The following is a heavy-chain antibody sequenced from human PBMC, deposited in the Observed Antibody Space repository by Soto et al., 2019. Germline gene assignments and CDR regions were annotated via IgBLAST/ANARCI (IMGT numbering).Heavy chain of an antibody. CDR1: GFFISSGNY. V-gene: IGHV4-38-2*01. Sequence: SETLSLTCAVSGFFISSGNYWGWIRKPPGKGLEWIGSIFHGGNTYYNPSLKSRVTISVDMSKSRFSLKLNSVTAADTAVYYCARARWYDAFDVWGQGTVVTVSS. CDR3: ARARWYDAFDV. D-gene: IGHD2-15*01. CDR2: IFHGGNT. J-gene: IGHJ3*01.